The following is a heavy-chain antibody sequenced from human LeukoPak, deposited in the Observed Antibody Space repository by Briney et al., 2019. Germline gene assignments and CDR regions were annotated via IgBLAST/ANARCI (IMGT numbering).Heavy chain of an antibody. Sequence: GRSLRLSCAASGFTFSSYAMHWVRQAPGKGLEWVAVISYDGGNKYYADPVKGRFTISRDNSKNTLYLQMNSLRAEDTALYHCARDLLVRGVTWFDPWGQGTLVTVSS. D-gene: IGHD3-10*01. CDR2: ISYDGGNK. V-gene: IGHV3-30*04. CDR1: GFTFSSYA. J-gene: IGHJ5*02. CDR3: ARDLLVRGVTWFDP.